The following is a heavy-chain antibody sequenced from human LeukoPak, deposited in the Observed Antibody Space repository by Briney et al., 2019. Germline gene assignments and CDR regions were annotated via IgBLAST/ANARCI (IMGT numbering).Heavy chain of an antibody. J-gene: IGHJ6*02. Sequence: PGGSLRLSCAASGFTFSSYAMNWVRQAPGKGLEWVSAISGTGSRTYYADSVKGRFTISRDNSKNTLYLQMKSLRVEHTARYCCAKGLTGYSNYGMDVWGQGTTVTASS. CDR1: GFTFSSYA. CDR2: ISGTGSRT. CDR3: AKGLTGYSNYGMDV. D-gene: IGHD3-9*01. V-gene: IGHV3-23*01.